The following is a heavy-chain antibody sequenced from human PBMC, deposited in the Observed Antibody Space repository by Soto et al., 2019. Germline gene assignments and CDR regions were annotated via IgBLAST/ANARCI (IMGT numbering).Heavy chain of an antibody. D-gene: IGHD6-13*01. V-gene: IGHV3-74*01. J-gene: IGHJ4*02. CDR1: GLTFNRYW. Sequence: GGSLRLSCAASGLTFNRYWMHWVRHAPGKGLVWVSHINTDGTNSNYADSVKGRFTISRDNAKSTLFLQMNSLRAEDTAVYYCARLYSSSRAKHFDYWGQGTLVTVSS. CDR3: ARLYSSSRAKHFDY. CDR2: INTDGTNS.